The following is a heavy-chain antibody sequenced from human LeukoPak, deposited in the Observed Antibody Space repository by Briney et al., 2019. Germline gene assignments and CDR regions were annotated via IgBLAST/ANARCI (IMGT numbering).Heavy chain of an antibody. D-gene: IGHD2-15*01. V-gene: IGHV3-30*18. CDR1: GFTFSSYA. J-gene: IGHJ4*02. CDR3: AKGYCSGGSCYSSGFDY. CDR2: ISYDGSNI. Sequence: GGSLRLSCAASGFTFSSYAMSWVRQAPGKGLEWVAVISYDGSNIYYADSVKGRFTISRDNSKNTLFLQMNSLRAEDSAVYYCAKGYCSGGSCYSSGFDYWGQGTLVTVSS.